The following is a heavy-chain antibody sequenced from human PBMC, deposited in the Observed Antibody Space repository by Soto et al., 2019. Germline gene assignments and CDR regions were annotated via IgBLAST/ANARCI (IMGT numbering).Heavy chain of an antibody. J-gene: IGHJ4*02. D-gene: IGHD3-10*01. CDR1: GFTFSSYG. CDR3: ARDSPWTTMVRGVAFDY. CDR2: IWYDGSNK. V-gene: IGHV3-33*01. Sequence: QVQLVESGGGVVQPGRSLRLSCAASGFTFSSYGMHWVRQAPGKGLEWVAVIWYDGSNKYYADSVKGRFTISRDNSKNTLYLQMHSLRAEDTDVYYCARDSPWTTMVRGVAFDYWGQGTLVTGSS.